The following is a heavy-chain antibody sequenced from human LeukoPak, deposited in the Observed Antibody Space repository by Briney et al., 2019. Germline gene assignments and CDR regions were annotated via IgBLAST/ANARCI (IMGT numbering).Heavy chain of an antibody. D-gene: IGHD6-19*01. V-gene: IGHV3-23*01. Sequence: PGGSLRLSSAASGFTSSTYAMTWVRPAPGKGLGWVSTISGSGGSAYYADSVKGRFTISRDNSKNTLFLQMNSLRAEDTALYYCAKLSGKTEAGTNYYFDYWGQGTLVTVSS. CDR3: AKLSGKTEAGTNYYFDY. CDR1: GFTSSTYA. CDR2: ISGSGGSA. J-gene: IGHJ4*02.